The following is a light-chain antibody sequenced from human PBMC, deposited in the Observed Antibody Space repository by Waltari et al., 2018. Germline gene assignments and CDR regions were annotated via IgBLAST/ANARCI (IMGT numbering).Light chain of an antibody. CDR1: TATLTSVYY. CDR3: LLYYGGAGV. Sequence: QTVVTQEPSLPVSPGGTVTLTCASSTATLTSVYYPNWFQQKPGQAPRALIYSTSNKYSWTPDRFSGSLLGGKAALTLSGVQPEDEAEYYCLLYYGGAGVFGGGTKLTVL. J-gene: IGLJ3*02. V-gene: IGLV7-43*01. CDR2: STS.